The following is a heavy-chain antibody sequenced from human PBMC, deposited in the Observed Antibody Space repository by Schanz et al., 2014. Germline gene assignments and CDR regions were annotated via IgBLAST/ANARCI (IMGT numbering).Heavy chain of an antibody. Sequence: QVQLVESGGGLVKPGGSLRLSCAASGFTFSDYYMTWMRQAPGKGLEWVAFISYDGSNKYYADSVKGRFTISRDNSKNTLYLQVNSLRAEDTAVYYCAKAGSGWSTAGYYYWGQGTLVAVSS. CDR2: ISYDGSNK. D-gene: IGHD6-19*01. V-gene: IGHV3-30*18. CDR1: GFTFSDYY. CDR3: AKAGSGWSTAGYYY. J-gene: IGHJ4*02.